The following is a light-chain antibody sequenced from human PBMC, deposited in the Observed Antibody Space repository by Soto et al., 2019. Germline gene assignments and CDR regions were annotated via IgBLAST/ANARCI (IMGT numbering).Light chain of an antibody. V-gene: IGLV1-40*01. CDR3: QSYDSSLSGSV. Sequence: QSVLTQPPSVSGAPGQRVTISCTGSSSNIGAGYDVHWYQQLPGTAPKLLIYGNSNRPSGVPDRFSGSKSGTSASLAITGLQAEDEADYYCQSYDSSLSGSVFRGWTK. CDR1: SSNIGAGYD. J-gene: IGLJ2*01. CDR2: GNS.